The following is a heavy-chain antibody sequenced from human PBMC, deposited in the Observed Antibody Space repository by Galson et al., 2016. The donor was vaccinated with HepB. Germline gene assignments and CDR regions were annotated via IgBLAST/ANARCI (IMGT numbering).Heavy chain of an antibody. CDR3: VQSPSVTSLGYVHH. CDR1: GFRFDDYA. Sequence: SLRLSCAASGFRFDDYAMHWVRQVSGQGLEWVAGINWNRVRIAYAESVEGRFIISRDNAKNALYLEMTSLRTEDTALYYCVQSPSVTSLGYVHHWGQGTRVTVSS. V-gene: IGHV3-9*01. D-gene: IGHD3-16*01. CDR2: INWNRVRI. J-gene: IGHJ1*01.